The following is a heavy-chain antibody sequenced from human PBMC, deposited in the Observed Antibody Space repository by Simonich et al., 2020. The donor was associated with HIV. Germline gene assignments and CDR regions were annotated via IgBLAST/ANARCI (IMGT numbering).Heavy chain of an antibody. D-gene: IGHD3-16*02. CDR2: ISADNGNT. V-gene: IGHV1-18*01. CDR3: ARDDRYGDYVDY. CDR1: GYTFTSYG. Sequence: QVQLLQSGAEVKKPGASVKVSCKASGYTFTSYGISWVRQAPGQGLELMGWISADNGNTNYVQKLQGRVTMTTDTSTSTAYMELRSLRSDDTAVYYCARDDRYGDYVDYWGQGTLVTVSS. J-gene: IGHJ4*02.